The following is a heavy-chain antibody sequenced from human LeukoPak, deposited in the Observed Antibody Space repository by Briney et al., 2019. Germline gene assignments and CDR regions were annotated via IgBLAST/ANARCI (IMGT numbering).Heavy chain of an antibody. CDR2: IYHSGST. CDR3: ASGSYPYFDY. J-gene: IGHJ4*02. Sequence: SETLSLTCTVSGGSISSYYWSWIRQPPGKGLEWIGSIYHSGSTYYNPSLKSRVTISVDTSKNQFSLKLSSVTAADTAVYYCASGSYPYFDYWGQGTLVTVSS. CDR1: GGSISSYY. D-gene: IGHD1-26*01. V-gene: IGHV4-59*08.